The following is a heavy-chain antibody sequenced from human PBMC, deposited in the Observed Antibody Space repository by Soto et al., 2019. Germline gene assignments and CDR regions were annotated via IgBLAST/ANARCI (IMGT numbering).Heavy chain of an antibody. CDR2: IYYSGST. Sequence: SETLSLTCTVSGGSISSGDYYWSWIRQPPGKGLEWIGYIYYSGSTYYNPSLKSRVTISVDTSKNQFSLKLSSVTAADTAVYYCARAAIVLVPAAMVSHWFDPWGQGTLVTVSS. CDR3: ARAAIVLVPAAMVSHWFDP. CDR1: GGSISSGDYY. D-gene: IGHD2-2*01. J-gene: IGHJ5*02. V-gene: IGHV4-30-4*01.